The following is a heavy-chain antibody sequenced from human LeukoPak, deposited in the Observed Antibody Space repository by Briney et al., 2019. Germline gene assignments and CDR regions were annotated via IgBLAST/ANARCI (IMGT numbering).Heavy chain of an antibody. CDR1: VYTFTSYG. Sequence: EASVKVSCKASVYTFTSYGISWVRPAPGQGLERMGWISAYNGNTNYAQKLQGRVTMTTDTSTSTAYMELRSLRSDDTAVYYCASGDTAMEFDYWGQGTLVTVSS. V-gene: IGHV1-18*01. CDR3: ASGDTAMEFDY. CDR2: ISAYNGNT. J-gene: IGHJ4*02. D-gene: IGHD5-18*01.